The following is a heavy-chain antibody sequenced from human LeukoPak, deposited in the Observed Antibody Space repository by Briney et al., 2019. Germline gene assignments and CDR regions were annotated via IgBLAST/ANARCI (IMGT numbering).Heavy chain of an antibody. CDR1: GGSISSGGYY. D-gene: IGHD3-10*01. J-gene: IGHJ4*02. Sequence: SSETLSLTCTVSGGSISSGGYYWSWIRQHPGKGLEWIGYIYYSGSTYYNPSLKSRVTISVDTSKNQFSLKLSSVTAADTAVYYCARTMVRGVISCSDYWGQGTLVTVSS. CDR2: IYYSGST. V-gene: IGHV4-31*03. CDR3: ARTMVRGVISCSDY.